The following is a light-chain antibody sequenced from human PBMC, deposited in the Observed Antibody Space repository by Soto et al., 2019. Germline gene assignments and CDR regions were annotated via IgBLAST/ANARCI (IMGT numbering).Light chain of an antibody. V-gene: IGKV1-5*03. CDR1: QSISTY. Sequence: IQMTHYPSTLSASVGDRVAITCRASQSISTYLAWYQQKPGKAPKLLIYKASSLESGVPSRFSGSGSGTEFTLTISSLQPDDFATYYCQQYNSYSITFGQGRRLEI. CDR3: QQYNSYSIT. CDR2: KAS. J-gene: IGKJ5*01.